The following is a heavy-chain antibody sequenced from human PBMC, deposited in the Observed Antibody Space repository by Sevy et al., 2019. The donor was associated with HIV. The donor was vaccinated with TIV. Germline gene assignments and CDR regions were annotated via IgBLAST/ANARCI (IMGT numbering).Heavy chain of an antibody. J-gene: IGHJ6*02. D-gene: IGHD2-2*01. CDR1: GFIFSNYP. CDR2: ISAGGTTT. CDR3: AERYCSTITCYDDDFWNPYYFYGLDV. V-gene: IGHV3-23*01. Sequence: GGSLRLSCAASGFIFSNYPMSWVRHSPGKGLEWVSDISAGGTTTYYADSVEGRFTISRDNSKNTVSRQMNSLGAEDTAIYYCAERYCSTITCYDDDFWNPYYFYGLDVWGQGISVTVSS.